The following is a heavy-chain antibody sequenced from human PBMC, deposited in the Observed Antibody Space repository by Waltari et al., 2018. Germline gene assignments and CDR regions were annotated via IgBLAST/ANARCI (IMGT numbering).Heavy chain of an antibody. V-gene: IGHV3-7*01. CDR2: INPDGSQK. D-gene: IGHD3-10*01. CDR1: GFHFTTYW. CDR3: TTLARGESGDY. J-gene: IGHJ4*02. Sequence: EVQLVESGGGLVTPGGSLRLSCAASGFHFTTYWMKWIRQAPGKGLEWVANINPDGSQKFYVDSVKGRFTVSRDNAQNSLYLQMNNLRAEDTAVYYCTTLARGESGDYWGQGTLVTVSS.